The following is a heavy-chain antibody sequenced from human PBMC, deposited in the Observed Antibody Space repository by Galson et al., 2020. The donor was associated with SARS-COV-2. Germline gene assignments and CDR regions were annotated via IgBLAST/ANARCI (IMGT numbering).Heavy chain of an antibody. Sequence: GGSLRLSCAASGFTFSSYAMSWVRQAPGKGLEWVSAISGSGGSTYYADSVKGRFTISRDNSKNTLYLQMNSLRAEDTAVYYCAKGGVVVVAATWDYWGQGTLVTVSS. CDR2: ISGSGGST. CDR3: AKGGVVVVAATWDY. J-gene: IGHJ4*02. CDR1: GFTFSSYA. D-gene: IGHD2-15*01. V-gene: IGHV3-23*01.